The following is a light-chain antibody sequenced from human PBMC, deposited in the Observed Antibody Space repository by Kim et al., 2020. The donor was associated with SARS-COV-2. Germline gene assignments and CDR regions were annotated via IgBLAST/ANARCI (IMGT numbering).Light chain of an antibody. CDR2: ANN. Sequence: QSVLTQPPSASGTPGQRVTISCSGSSSNIGRNSVNWYQQHPGTAPKLLIYANNERPSGVPDRLSGSKSGTSAPLAISGLQSEDEADYYCAAWDDSLSGPVFGGGTKVTVL. J-gene: IGLJ3*02. CDR1: SSNIGRNS. CDR3: AAWDDSLSGPV. V-gene: IGLV1-44*01.